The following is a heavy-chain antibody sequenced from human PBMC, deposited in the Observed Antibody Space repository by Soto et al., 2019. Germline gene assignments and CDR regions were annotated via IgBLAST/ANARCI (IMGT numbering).Heavy chain of an antibody. D-gene: IGHD1-26*01. CDR2: ISYDGSNT. J-gene: IGHJ4*02. Sequence: QVQLVESGGGVVQPGRSLRLSCVASGFTFSSYGMHWVRQAPGKGLEWVAIISYDGSNTYYADSVKGRFTISRDNSKNTLYRQMNSLRAEDTSVYYCAKEGGLSGSYYISSSYYFDYWGQGTRVTVSS. V-gene: IGHV3-30*18. CDR3: AKEGGLSGSYYISSSYYFDY. CDR1: GFTFSSYG.